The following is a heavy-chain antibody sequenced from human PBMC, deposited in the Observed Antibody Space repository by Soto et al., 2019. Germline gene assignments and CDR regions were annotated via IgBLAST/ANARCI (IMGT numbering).Heavy chain of an antibody. Sequence: GASVKVSCKASGGTFSSYTISWVRQAPGQGLEWMGRIIPILGIANYAQKFQGRVTITADKSTSTAYMELSSLRSEDTAVYYCAREGSRVPKYYFDYWGQGTLVTVSS. CDR3: AREGSRVPKYYFDY. CDR1: GGTFSSYT. J-gene: IGHJ4*02. CDR2: IIPILGIA. V-gene: IGHV1-69*02.